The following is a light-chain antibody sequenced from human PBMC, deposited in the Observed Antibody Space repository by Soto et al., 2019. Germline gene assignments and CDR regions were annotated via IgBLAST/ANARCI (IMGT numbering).Light chain of an antibody. CDR2: GAS. CDR1: QSVSSN. CDR3: QQYGSSTIT. V-gene: IGKV3-15*01. Sequence: EIVMTQSPATLSVSPGRRVTLSCRASQSVSSNLAWYQQKPGQAPRLLIYGASTRATGIPDRFSGSVSGTDFTLTISRMENEDCAVYYCQQYGSSTITFGQGTKVDI. J-gene: IGKJ1*01.